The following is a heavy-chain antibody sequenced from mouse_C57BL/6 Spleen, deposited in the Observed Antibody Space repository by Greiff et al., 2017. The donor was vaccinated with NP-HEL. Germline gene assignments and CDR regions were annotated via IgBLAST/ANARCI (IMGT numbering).Heavy chain of an antibody. CDR1: GYTFTSYD. Sequence: VQRVESGPELVKPGASVKLSCKASGYTFTSYDINWVKQRPGQGLEWIGWIYPRDGSTKYNEKFKGKATLTVDTSSSTAYMELHSLTSEDSAVYFCARGGHSSGYFYAMDYWGQGTSVTVSS. CDR2: IYPRDGST. V-gene: IGHV1-85*01. CDR3: ARGGHSSGYFYAMDY. J-gene: IGHJ4*01. D-gene: IGHD3-2*02.